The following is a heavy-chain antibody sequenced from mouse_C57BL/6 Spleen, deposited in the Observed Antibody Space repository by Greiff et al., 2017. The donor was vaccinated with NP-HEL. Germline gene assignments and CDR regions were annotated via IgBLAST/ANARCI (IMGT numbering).Heavy chain of an antibody. CDR3: ARHEEASFYGSRTGWFAY. D-gene: IGHD1-1*01. Sequence: VQLQQSGAELVKPGASVKLSCKASGYTFTEYTIHWVKQRTGQGLEWIGWFYPGSGSIKYNEKFKDKATLTADKASSTVYMALSRLTSEDSAVYFCARHEEASFYGSRTGWFAYWGQGTLVTVSA. CDR1: GYTFTEYT. CDR2: FYPGSGSI. V-gene: IGHV1-62-2*01. J-gene: IGHJ3*01.